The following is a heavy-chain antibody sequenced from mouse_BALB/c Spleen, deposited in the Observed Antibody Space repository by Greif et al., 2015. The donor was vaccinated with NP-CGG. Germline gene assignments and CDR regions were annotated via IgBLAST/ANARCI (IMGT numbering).Heavy chain of an antibody. CDR2: INPSTGYT. CDR1: GYTFTSYW. CDR3: ARSDGYFDY. J-gene: IGHJ2*01. V-gene: IGHV1-7*01. Sequence: VQLQQSGAELAKPGASVKMSCKASGYTFTSYWMHWVKQRPGQGLEWIGYINPSTGYTEYNQKFKDKATLTADKSSSAAYMQLSSLTSEDSAVYYCARSDGYFDYWGQGTTLTVSS. D-gene: IGHD2-3*01.